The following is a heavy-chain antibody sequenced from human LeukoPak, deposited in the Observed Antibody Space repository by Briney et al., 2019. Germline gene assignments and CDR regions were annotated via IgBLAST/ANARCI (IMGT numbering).Heavy chain of an antibody. V-gene: IGHV4-39*01. CDR1: GGSISSSSYY. CDR2: IYYSGST. Sequence: PSETLSLTCTVSGGSISSSSYYWGWIRQPPGKGLEWIGSIYYSGSTYYNPSLKSRVTISVDTSKNQFSLKLSSVTAADTAVYYCAVGPDYYGSGRLRNWFDPWGQGTLVTVSS. J-gene: IGHJ5*02. D-gene: IGHD3-10*01. CDR3: AVGPDYYGSGRLRNWFDP.